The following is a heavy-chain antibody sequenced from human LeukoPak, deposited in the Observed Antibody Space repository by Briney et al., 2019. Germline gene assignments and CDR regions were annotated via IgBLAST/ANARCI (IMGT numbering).Heavy chain of an antibody. V-gene: IGHV3-23*01. J-gene: IGHJ4*02. D-gene: IGHD1-1*01. CDR1: GFTFNTYD. Sequence: PGGSLRLSCAASGFTFNTYDMTWVRQAPGKGLEWVSSISAGDGGTYFADSVMGRFTTSRDTSKTTLYLQMDGLRAEDTAIYYCARGSRVLDGWGQGTLVTVSS. CDR2: ISAGDGGT. CDR3: ARGSRVLDG.